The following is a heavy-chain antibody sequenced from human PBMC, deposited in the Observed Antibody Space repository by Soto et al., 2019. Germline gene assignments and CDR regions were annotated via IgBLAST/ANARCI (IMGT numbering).Heavy chain of an antibody. CDR2: MNPNSGNT. D-gene: IGHD2-15*01. V-gene: IGHV1-8*01. J-gene: IGHJ6*02. CDR1: GYTFTSYD. CDR3: ARGKRAVVRRGYYYYGMDF. Sequence: ASVKVSCKASGYTFTSYDINWVRQATGQGLEWMGWMNPNSGNTGYAQKFQGRVAMTRNTSISTAYMELSSLRSEDTAVYYCARGKRAVVRRGYYYYGMDFSGQGTTVTVSS.